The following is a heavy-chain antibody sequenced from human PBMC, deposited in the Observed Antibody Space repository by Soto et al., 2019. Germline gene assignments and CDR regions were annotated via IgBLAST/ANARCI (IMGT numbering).Heavy chain of an antibody. J-gene: IGHJ4*02. CDR1: GFTFSSYA. V-gene: IGHV3-30*18. Sequence: VQLLESGGGLVQPGGSLRLSCAASGFTFSSYAMSWVRQAPGKGLEWVAVISYDGSNKYYADSVKGRFTISRDNSKNTLYLQMNSLRAEDTAVYYCAKEREHGWELLQRSWYFDYWGQGTLVTVSS. CDR3: AKEREHGWELLQRSWYFDY. CDR2: ISYDGSNK. D-gene: IGHD1-26*01.